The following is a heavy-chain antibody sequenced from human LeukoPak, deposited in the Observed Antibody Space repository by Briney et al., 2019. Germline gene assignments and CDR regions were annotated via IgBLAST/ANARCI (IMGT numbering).Heavy chain of an antibody. CDR1: GGSISSGSYY. CDR2: IYTSGST. Sequence: SQTLSHTCTVSGGSISSGSYYWSWIRQPAGKGLEWIGRIYTSGSTNYNPSLKSRVTISVDTSKNQFSLKLSSVTAADTAVYYCARDSGQYWYFDLWGRGTLVTVSS. D-gene: IGHD1-14*01. V-gene: IGHV4-61*02. CDR3: ARDSGQYWYFDL. J-gene: IGHJ2*01.